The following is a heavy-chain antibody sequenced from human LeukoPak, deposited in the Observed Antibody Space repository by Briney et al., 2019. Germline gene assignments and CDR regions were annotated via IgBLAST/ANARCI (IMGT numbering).Heavy chain of an antibody. CDR1: GFTFSSYG. CDR2: ISFHETNK. V-gene: IGHV3-30*18. CDR3: AKSAYYDASGYYREYCFDY. D-gene: IGHD3-22*01. Sequence: GRSLRLSCAASGFTFSSYGMHWVRQAPGKGLDWVAVISFHETNKYYADYVKGRFTISRDNSKNMVYLQMNSLRAEDTAVYYCAKSAYYDASGYYREYCFDYWGQGTLVTVSS. J-gene: IGHJ4*02.